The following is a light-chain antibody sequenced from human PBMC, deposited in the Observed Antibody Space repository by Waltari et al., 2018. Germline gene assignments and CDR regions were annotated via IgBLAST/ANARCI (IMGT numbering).Light chain of an antibody. Sequence: SSELTQDPAVSVALGQTVRITCQGDSPRSDYSSWYQQKPGQAPVFVIYGKNNRPSGIPDRFSGSSSGDTVTLTITGAQAEDEADYYCNSRDSSGNHLVFGPGTKVTVL. J-gene: IGLJ1*01. CDR1: SPRSDY. CDR3: NSRDSSGNHLV. V-gene: IGLV3-19*01. CDR2: GKN.